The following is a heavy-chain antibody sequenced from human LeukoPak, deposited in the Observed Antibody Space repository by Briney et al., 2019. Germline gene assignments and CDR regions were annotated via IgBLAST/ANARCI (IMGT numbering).Heavy chain of an antibody. CDR2: IGSSSSTI. V-gene: IGHV3-48*01. Sequence: GGSLRLSCAASGFTFSGYNMNWVRQAPGKGLEWVSYIGSSSSTIYYADSVKGRFTISRDNAKNSLYLQMNSLRAEDTAVYYCARVSRGPHPYYYDSSGYMDYWGQGTLVTVSS. J-gene: IGHJ4*02. CDR3: ARVSRGPHPYYYDSSGYMDY. D-gene: IGHD3-22*01. CDR1: GFTFSGYN.